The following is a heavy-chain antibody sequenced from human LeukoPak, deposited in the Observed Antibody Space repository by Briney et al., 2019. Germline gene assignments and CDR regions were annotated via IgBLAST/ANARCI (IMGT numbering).Heavy chain of an antibody. Sequence: GESLKISCKGSGYSFTNYWIGWVRQMPGKGLEWLGIIYPDDSSPRYSPSFQGQVTISVDKSISTAYLQWSSLKASDTAMYYCARQTPNQYGMDVWGQGTTVTVSS. CDR3: ARQTPNQYGMDV. J-gene: IGHJ6*02. V-gene: IGHV5-51*01. CDR2: IYPDDSSP. CDR1: GYSFTNYW.